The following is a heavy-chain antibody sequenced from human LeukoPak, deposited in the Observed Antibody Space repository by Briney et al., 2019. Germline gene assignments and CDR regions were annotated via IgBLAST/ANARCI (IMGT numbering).Heavy chain of an antibody. D-gene: IGHD3-3*01. Sequence: PGGSLRLSCAASGFTFSSYAMSWVRQAPGKGLEWVSYISSSGSTIYYADSVKGRFTISRDNAKNSLYLQMNSLRAEDTAVYYCARAKSRYDFWSGYSGVHWFDPWGQGTLVTVSS. CDR3: ARAKSRYDFWSGYSGVHWFDP. V-gene: IGHV3-48*04. CDR2: ISSSGSTI. CDR1: GFTFSSYA. J-gene: IGHJ5*02.